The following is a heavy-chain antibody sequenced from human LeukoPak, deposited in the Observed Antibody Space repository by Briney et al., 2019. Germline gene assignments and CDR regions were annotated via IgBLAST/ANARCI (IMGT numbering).Heavy chain of an antibody. V-gene: IGHV3-33*06. CDR2: IWYDGSNK. J-gene: IGHJ3*02. Sequence: GGSLRLSCAASGFTFSSYGMHWVRQAPGKGLEWVAVIWYDGSNKYYADSVKGRFTISRDNSKNTLYLQMNRLRAEDTALYYCAKDREYSYSLGAFDIWGQGTMVTVS. CDR3: AKDREYSYSLGAFDI. CDR1: GFTFSSYG. D-gene: IGHD5-18*01.